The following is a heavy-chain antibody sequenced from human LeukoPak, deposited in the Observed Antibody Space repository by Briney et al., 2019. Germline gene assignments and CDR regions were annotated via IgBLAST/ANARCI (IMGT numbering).Heavy chain of an antibody. CDR3: ATPNDAFNI. J-gene: IGHJ3*02. CDR2: IHYRGGT. V-gene: IGHV4-4*02. CDR1: GGSISNENW. Sequence: SETLSLTCAVSGGSISNENWWSWVRQPPGKGLEWIGEIHYRGGTNYNPSLRSRVTISVDTSKNQFSLKMASVTAADTAVYYCATPNDAFNIWGQGTMVTVSS.